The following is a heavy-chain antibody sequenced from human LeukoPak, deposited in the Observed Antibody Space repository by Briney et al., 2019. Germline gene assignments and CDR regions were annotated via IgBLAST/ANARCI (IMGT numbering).Heavy chain of an antibody. J-gene: IGHJ6*04. V-gene: IGHV3-48*03. CDR2: ISSSGSTI. CDR1: GFTFSSYE. D-gene: IGHD3-10*01. CDR3: ARDPGSGSYYPPGYYYGMDV. Sequence: GGSLRLSCAASGFTFSSYEMKWVRQAPGKGVEWVSYISSSGSTIYYADSVKGRFTISRDNAKNSLYLQMNSLRAEDTAVYYCARDPGSGSYYPPGYYYGMDVWGKGTTVTVSS.